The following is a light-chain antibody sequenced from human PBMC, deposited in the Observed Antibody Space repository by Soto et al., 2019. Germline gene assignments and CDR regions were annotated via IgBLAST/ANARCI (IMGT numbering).Light chain of an antibody. CDR1: QSISTW. J-gene: IGKJ1*01. CDR2: KAS. CDR3: QQYNSFSTWT. Sequence: DIQVTQSPSTLSASVGDRVTITCRASQSISTWLAWYQQKPGKAPKLLIYKASSLESGVPSRFSGSGSGTEFTLPISSLQPDDFATYFCQQYNSFSTWTFGQGTKVEIK. V-gene: IGKV1-5*03.